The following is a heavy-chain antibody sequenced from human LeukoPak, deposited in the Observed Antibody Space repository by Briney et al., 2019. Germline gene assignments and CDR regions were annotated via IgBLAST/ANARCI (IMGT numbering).Heavy chain of an antibody. Sequence: GGSLRLSCAASGFSVIGDYMSWVRQAPGKGLEWVSVIYQGGRTYYADSVKGRFTISSDNSKNTVYLQMNSLRAADTAVYYCARGIDYWGQGTLVTVSS. CDR1: GFSVIGDY. J-gene: IGHJ4*02. CDR2: IYQGGRT. V-gene: IGHV3-53*01. CDR3: ARGIDY.